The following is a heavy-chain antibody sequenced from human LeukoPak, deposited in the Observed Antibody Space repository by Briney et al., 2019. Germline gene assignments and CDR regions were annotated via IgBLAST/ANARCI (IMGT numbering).Heavy chain of an antibody. CDR1: GYSFTSYW. CDR2: IYPGDSDT. V-gene: IGHV5-51*01. Sequence: GETLKISCKGSGYSFTSYWIGWVRQMPGKGLEWMAIIYPGDSDTRYSPSFQGQVTISADKSISTAYLQWSSLKASDTAMYYCARLREEGNYYDSSGYVYYFDYWGQGTLVTVSS. CDR3: ARLREEGNYYDSSGYVYYFDY. D-gene: IGHD3-22*01. J-gene: IGHJ4*02.